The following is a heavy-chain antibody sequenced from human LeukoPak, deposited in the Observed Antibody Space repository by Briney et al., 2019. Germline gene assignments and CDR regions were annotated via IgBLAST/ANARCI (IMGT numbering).Heavy chain of an antibody. D-gene: IGHD3-3*01. CDR1: GFTFSSYL. CDR3: ARDPAYDFWSGYR. V-gene: IGHV3-7*01. CDR2: IKQDGSEK. Sequence: GGSLRLSCAASGFTFSSYLMSWVRQAPGKGLEWVANIKQDGSEKYYVDSVKGRFTISRDNAKNSLYLQMNSLRAEDTAVYYCARDPAYDFWSGYRWGQGTLVTVSS. J-gene: IGHJ4*02.